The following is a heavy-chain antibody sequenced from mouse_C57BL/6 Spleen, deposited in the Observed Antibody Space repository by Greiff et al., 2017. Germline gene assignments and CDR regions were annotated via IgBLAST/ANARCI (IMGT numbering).Heavy chain of an antibody. Sequence: EVMLVESGGGLVQSGRSLRLSCATSGFTFSDFYMEWVRQAPGKGLEWIAASRNKANDYTTEYSASVKGRFIVSRDTSQSILYLQMNALRAEDTAIYYCARDAYTTVVGAMDYWGQGTSVTVSS. V-gene: IGHV7-1*01. CDR3: ARDAYTTVVGAMDY. D-gene: IGHD1-1*01. J-gene: IGHJ4*01. CDR1: GFTFSDFY. CDR2: SRNKANDYTT.